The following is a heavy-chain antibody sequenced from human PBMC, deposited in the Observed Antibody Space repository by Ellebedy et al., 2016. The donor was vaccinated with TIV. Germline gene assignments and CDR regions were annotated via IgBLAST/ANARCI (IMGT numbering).Heavy chain of an antibody. J-gene: IGHJ4*02. V-gene: IGHV4-39*01. CDR2: IYYNGAT. Sequence: MPSETLSLTCTVSGDSISSTNYYWGWIRQPPGKGLEWVGTIYYNGATYYNPSLKSRVTISVDTSKNQFSLKLTSVTAADTAVYYCARVSGSSGPGYYFDSWGQGTLLTVSS. D-gene: IGHD6-19*01. CDR3: ARVSGSSGPGYYFDS. CDR1: GDSISSTNYY.